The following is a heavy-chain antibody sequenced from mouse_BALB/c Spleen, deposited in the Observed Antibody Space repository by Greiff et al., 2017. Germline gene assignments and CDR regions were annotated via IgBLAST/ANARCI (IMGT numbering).Heavy chain of an antibody. CDR1: GFTFSDYY. CDR2: ISDGGSYT. CDR3: AREGDYDEWFAY. D-gene: IGHD2-4*01. Sequence: EVMLVESGGGLVKPGGSLKLSCAASGFTFSDYYMYWVRQTPEKRLEWVATISDGGSYTYYPDSVKGRFTISRDNAKNNLYLQMSSLKSEDTAMYYCAREGDYDEWFAYWGQGTLVTVSA. J-gene: IGHJ3*01. V-gene: IGHV5-4*02.